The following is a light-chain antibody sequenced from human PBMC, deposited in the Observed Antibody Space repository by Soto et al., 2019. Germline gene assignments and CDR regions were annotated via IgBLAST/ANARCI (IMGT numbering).Light chain of an antibody. V-gene: IGKV1-5*03. J-gene: IGKJ1*01. Sequence: DIQMTQSPSTLSASVGDRVTITCRASQSTSTWLAWYQQRPGKTPKLLISEASKLESGVPSRFSGSGSGTEFTLTISSLQPDDVATSYCQQYITYPYAFGQGTKVEIK. CDR1: QSTSTW. CDR3: QQYITYPYA. CDR2: EAS.